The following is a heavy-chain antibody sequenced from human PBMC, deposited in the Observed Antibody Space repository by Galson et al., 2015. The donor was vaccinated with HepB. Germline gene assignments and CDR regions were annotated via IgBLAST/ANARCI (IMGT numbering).Heavy chain of an antibody. CDR3: ARDYDFWSTNYYMDV. V-gene: IGHV3-7*03. Sequence: SLRLSCAASGFTFSGYWMSWVRQAPGKGLEWVANIKQVGSEKYYVDSVKGRFTISRDNAKNSLYLQMNSLRAEDTAVYYCARDYDFWSTNYYMDVWGKGTTVTVSS. CDR2: IKQVGSEK. D-gene: IGHD3-3*01. J-gene: IGHJ6*03. CDR1: GFTFSGYW.